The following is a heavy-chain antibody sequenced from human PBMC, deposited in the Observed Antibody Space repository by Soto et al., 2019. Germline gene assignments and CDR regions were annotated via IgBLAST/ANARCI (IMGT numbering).Heavy chain of an antibody. J-gene: IGHJ4*02. Sequence: ASVKVSCKGSVYTLTEVPMHWGRQTPGKGLEWMGGFDPEDGETIYAQKFQGRVTMTEDTSTDTAYMELSSLRSEDTAVYYCATPTNTPYSSSSRSYYFDYWGQGTLVTVSS. D-gene: IGHD6-13*01. CDR3: ATPTNTPYSSSSRSYYFDY. CDR1: VYTLTEVP. CDR2: FDPEDGET. V-gene: IGHV1-24*01.